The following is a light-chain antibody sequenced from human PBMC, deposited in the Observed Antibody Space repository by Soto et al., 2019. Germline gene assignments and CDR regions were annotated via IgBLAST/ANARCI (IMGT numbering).Light chain of an antibody. V-gene: IGKV1-5*01. CDR2: DAS. Sequence: DIQMTQSPSTLSASVGDRVTITCRASQSISRWLAWYQQKPGKAPKVLIWDASSLQRGVPSRFSGSGSGTEITLTISSLQPDDFATYYCQQYNDYSTWTFGQGTKVEIK. CDR1: QSISRW. CDR3: QQYNDYSTWT. J-gene: IGKJ1*01.